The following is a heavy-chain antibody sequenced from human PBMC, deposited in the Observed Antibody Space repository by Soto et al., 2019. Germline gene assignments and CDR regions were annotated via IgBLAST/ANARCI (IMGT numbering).Heavy chain of an antibody. CDR2: ISGGGDTT. V-gene: IGHV3-23*01. CDR3: AKLRDFVVLPAGILDY. CDR1: GFTFSSYG. D-gene: IGHD2-8*01. J-gene: IGHJ4*02. Sequence: GGSLRLSCAASGFTFSSYGISWIRLSPGKGLEWVSVISGGGDTTYYTPSVKGRFTISRDDFRNTLYLQMNSLRTEDTAIYYCAKLRDFVVLPAGILDYWGPGTLATVS.